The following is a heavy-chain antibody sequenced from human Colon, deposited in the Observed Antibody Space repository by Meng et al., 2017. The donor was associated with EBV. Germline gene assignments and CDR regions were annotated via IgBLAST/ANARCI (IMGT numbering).Heavy chain of an antibody. CDR1: GGSFSVYY. V-gene: IGHV4-34*01. CDR3: ARGPGGSYYLYYFDY. Sequence: VPLQQWGAGLLKPSETLSLTCAGYGGSFSVYYWSWIRQPPEKGLEWIGEINHSGSTNYNPSLKSRVTISVDTSKKQFSLKLSSVTAADTAVYYCARGPGGSYYLYYFDYWGQGTLVTVSS. J-gene: IGHJ4*02. D-gene: IGHD1-26*01. CDR2: INHSGST.